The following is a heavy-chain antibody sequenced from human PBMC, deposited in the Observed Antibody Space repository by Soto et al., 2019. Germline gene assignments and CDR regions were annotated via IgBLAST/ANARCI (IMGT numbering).Heavy chain of an antibody. V-gene: IGHV3-30*18. Sequence: QVQLVESGGGVVQPGRSLRLSCAASGFTFSSYGMHWVRQAPGKGLEWVAVISDDGSNKYYADSVKGRFTISRDNSKNTLYLQMNSLRPEDTAVYYCAKDLLRPGRAYGMDVWCQGTTVTVSS. CDR2: ISDDGSNK. CDR1: GFTFSSYG. CDR3: AKDLLRPGRAYGMDV. D-gene: IGHD6-25*01. J-gene: IGHJ6*02.